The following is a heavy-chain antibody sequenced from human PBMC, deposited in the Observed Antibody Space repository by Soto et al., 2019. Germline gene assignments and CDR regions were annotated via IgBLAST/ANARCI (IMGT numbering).Heavy chain of an antibody. D-gene: IGHD1-26*01. CDR1: GGSFSGYY. CDR2: INHSGST. Sequence: ETLSLTCAVYGGSFSGYYWSWIRQPPGKGLEWIGEINHSGSTNYNPSLKSRVTISVDTSKNQFSLKLSSVTAADTAVYYCACRSVEAVGAIDYWGQGTLVTVSS. V-gene: IGHV4-34*01. CDR3: ACRSVEAVGAIDY. J-gene: IGHJ4*02.